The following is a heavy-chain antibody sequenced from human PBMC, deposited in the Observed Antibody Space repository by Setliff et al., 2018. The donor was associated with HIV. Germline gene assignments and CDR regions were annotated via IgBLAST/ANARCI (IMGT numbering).Heavy chain of an antibody. CDR3: AKDQGMAYYSSLDY. V-gene: IGHV3-30*06. D-gene: IGHD2-8*01. CDR1: EFTFSSYG. Sequence: GGSLRLSCVASEFTFSSYGMHWVRQAPGKGLEWVAVISHDGTNKYYGDSVKGRFTISRDNSKNTLYVQIDSLRVEDTAVYYCAKDQGMAYYSSLDYWGQGTPVTAPQ. J-gene: IGHJ4*02. CDR2: ISHDGTNK.